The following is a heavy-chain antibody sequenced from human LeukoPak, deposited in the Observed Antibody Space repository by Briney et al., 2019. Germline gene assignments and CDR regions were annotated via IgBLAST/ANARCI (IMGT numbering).Heavy chain of an antibody. CDR3: AASPSVAGSDY. V-gene: IGHV3-30*03. J-gene: IGHJ4*02. CDR1: GFTFSSYV. D-gene: IGHD6-19*01. CDR2: MSYDGSNK. Sequence: GGSLRLSCAASGFTFSSYVMYWVRQAPGKGLEWVARMSYDGSNKYYADSVKGRFTISRDNSKNTLYLQTNSLRVEDTAVYYCAASPSVAGSDYWGQGTLVTVSS.